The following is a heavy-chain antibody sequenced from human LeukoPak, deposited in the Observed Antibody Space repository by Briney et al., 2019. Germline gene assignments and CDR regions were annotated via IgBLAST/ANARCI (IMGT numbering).Heavy chain of an antibody. CDR2: ITSNSDYT. CDR3: AKALGTGGRVSPFDV. CDR1: GFTFSNYV. D-gene: IGHD7-27*01. V-gene: IGHV3-23*01. Sequence: GGSLRLSCAASGFTFSNYVMNWVRQAPGKGLEWVSPITSNSDYTYYADSVKGRFTISRDNSKKTLFLQMNDLGAEDTAIYYCAKALGTGGRVSPFDVWGQGTMVTVSS. J-gene: IGHJ3*01.